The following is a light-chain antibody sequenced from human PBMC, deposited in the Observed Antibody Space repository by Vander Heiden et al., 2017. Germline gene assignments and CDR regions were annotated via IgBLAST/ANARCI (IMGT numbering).Light chain of an antibody. V-gene: IGKV1-12*01. J-gene: IGKJ1*01. CDR1: QGISSW. CDR3: QQANSFPWT. Sequence: IQMTQSPSSVSASVGDGVTITCRASQGISSWLAWYQHKPGKAPKLLIYAASSLQSGVPSRFSGSGSGTDFTLTISSLQPEDFATYYCQQANSFPWTFGQGTKVEIK. CDR2: AAS.